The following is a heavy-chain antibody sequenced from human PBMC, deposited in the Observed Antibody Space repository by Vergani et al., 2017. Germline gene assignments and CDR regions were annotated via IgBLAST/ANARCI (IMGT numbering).Heavy chain of an antibody. V-gene: IGHV3-30*02. CDR2: IQFDGSNQ. D-gene: IGHD3-16*01. CDR1: GFIWSNYD. CDR3: AKHFRGWGIDY. Sequence: QVQLVESGGGVVQRGGSLRLSCATSGFIWSNYDMQGIRQGPGKGLEFVAFIQFDGSNQYYADSVKGRFTLSRDFSKNTLYLQMNSLRTDDTATYYCAKHFRGWGIDYWGQGTQVIVSS. J-gene: IGHJ4*02.